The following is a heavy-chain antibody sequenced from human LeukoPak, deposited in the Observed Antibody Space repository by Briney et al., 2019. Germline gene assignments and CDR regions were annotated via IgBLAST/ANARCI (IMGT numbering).Heavy chain of an antibody. D-gene: IGHD2-2*01. J-gene: IGHJ6*04. CDR2: ISWDGGST. Sequence: GGSLRLSRAASGFTFDDYAMHWVRQAPGKGLEWASLISWDGGSTYYADSVKGRFTISRDNSKNSLYLQMNSLRAEDTALYYCAKDFDCSSTSCYVKDFYYYGMDVWGKGTTVTVSS. CDR1: GFTFDDYA. CDR3: AKDFDCSSTSCYVKDFYYYGMDV. V-gene: IGHV3-43D*04.